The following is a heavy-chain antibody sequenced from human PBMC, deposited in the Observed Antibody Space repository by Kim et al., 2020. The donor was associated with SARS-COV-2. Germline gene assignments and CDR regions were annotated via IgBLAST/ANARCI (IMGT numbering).Heavy chain of an antibody. V-gene: IGHV5-51*01. J-gene: IGHJ6*02. Sequence: GESLKISCKGSGYSFTSYWIGWVRQMPGKGLEWMGIIYPGDSDTRYSPSFQGQVTISADQSISTAYLQWSSLKASDTAMYYCARYSGYDYYYYYGMDVWGQGTTVTVSS. CDR3: ARYSGYDYYYYYGMDV. CDR2: IYPGDSDT. CDR1: GYSFTSYW. D-gene: IGHD5-12*01.